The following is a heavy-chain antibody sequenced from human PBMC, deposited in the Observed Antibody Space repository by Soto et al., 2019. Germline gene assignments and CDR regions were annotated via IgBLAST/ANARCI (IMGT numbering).Heavy chain of an antibody. D-gene: IGHD1-26*01. CDR2: LNPKSGMT. CDR3: ARVAGSPDY. CDR1: GYTFTTYD. V-gene: IGHV1-8*01. Sequence: QVQLVQSGPEVKKPGASVKVSCKASGYTFTTYDFNWVRQAPGQGLDWMGWLNPKSGMTGSAQKFQGRVTMTRDASISTVYMELSSLSSEDTAVYYCARVAGSPDYWGQGTLVTVSS. J-gene: IGHJ4*02.